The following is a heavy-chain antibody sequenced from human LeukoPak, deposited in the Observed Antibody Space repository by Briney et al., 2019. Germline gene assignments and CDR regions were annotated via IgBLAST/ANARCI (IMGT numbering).Heavy chain of an antibody. CDR1: GFTFSSYS. CDR3: ARDPDSSGPGGGEFDY. CDR2: ISSSSSTI. V-gene: IGHV3-48*04. J-gene: IGHJ4*02. Sequence: PGGSLRLSCAASGFTFSSYSMNWVRQAPGKGLEWVSYISSSSSTIYYADSVKGRFTISRDNAKNSLYLQMNSLRAEDTAVYYCARDPDSSGPGGGEFDYWGQGTLVTVSS. D-gene: IGHD3-22*01.